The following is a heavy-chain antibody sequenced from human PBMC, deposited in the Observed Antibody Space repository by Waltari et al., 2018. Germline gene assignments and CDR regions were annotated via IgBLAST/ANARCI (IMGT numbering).Heavy chain of an antibody. D-gene: IGHD4-17*01. J-gene: IGHJ3*02. CDR1: GFTFGSYA. CDR3: AEPGDYVKNAFDI. Sequence: QVQLVESGGGVVQPGRSLRLSCAASGFTFGSYAMHWVRQAPGKGLEWVAVISYDGSNKYYADSVKGRFTISRDNSKNTLYLQMNSLRAEDTAVYYCAEPGDYVKNAFDIWGQGTMVTVSS. CDR2: ISYDGSNK. V-gene: IGHV3-30-3*01.